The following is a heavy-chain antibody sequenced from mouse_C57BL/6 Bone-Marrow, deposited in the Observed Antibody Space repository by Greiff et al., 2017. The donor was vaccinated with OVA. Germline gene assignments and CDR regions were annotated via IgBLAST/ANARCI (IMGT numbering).Heavy chain of an antibody. D-gene: IGHD1-1*01. CDR2: IDPSDSYT. CDR3: ARGGYYGSSPSYAMDY. V-gene: IGHV1-59*01. Sequence: QVQLQQPGAELVRPGTSVKLSCKASGYTFTSYWMHWVKQRPGQGLEWIGVIDPSDSYTNYNQKFKGKATLTVDTSSSTAYMQLSSLTSEDSAVYYCARGGYYGSSPSYAMDYWGQGTSVTVSS. J-gene: IGHJ4*01. CDR1: GYTFTSYW.